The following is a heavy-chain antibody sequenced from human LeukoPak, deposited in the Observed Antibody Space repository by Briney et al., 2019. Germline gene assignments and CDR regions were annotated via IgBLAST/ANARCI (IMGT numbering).Heavy chain of an antibody. Sequence: SETLSLPCAVYGGSFSGYYCSWIRQPPGKGLEWIGEINHSGSTNYNPSLKSRVTISVDTSKNQFSLKLSSVTAADTAVYYCARDQLLWGYYYYGMDVWGQGTTVTVSS. V-gene: IGHV4-34*01. CDR1: GGSFSGYY. CDR3: ARDQLLWGYYYYGMDV. D-gene: IGHD3-10*01. J-gene: IGHJ6*02. CDR2: INHSGST.